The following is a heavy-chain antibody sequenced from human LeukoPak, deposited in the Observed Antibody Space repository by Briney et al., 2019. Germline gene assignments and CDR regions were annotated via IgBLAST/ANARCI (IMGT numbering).Heavy chain of an antibody. V-gene: IGHV3-30-3*01. Sequence: GESLRLSCAASGFTFSSYAMHWVRQAPGKGLEWVAVISYDGSNKYYADSVKGRFTISRDNSKNTLYLQMNSLRAEDTAVYYCARASYYAYYGMDVWGQGTTVTVSS. CDR2: ISYDGSNK. CDR1: GFTFSSYA. J-gene: IGHJ6*02. CDR3: ARASYYAYYGMDV.